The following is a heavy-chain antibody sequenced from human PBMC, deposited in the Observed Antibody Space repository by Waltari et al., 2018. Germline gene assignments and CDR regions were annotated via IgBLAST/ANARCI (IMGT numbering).Heavy chain of an antibody. CDR2: ISYGLLT. D-gene: IGHD3-16*02. CDR1: GDSLRDSR. J-gene: IGHJ5*02. CDR3: ARLRVHLSYPYWFDP. Sequence: QVHLLESGPGLVRTSETLSPSCTVSGDSLRDSRWRWLRHSPGKGLEWVGSISYGLLTKYNPSLKSRVTISVDRSRNQFSLTLASVTAADTAVYYCARLRVHLSYPYWFDPWGQGTLVTVSS. V-gene: IGHV4-59*08.